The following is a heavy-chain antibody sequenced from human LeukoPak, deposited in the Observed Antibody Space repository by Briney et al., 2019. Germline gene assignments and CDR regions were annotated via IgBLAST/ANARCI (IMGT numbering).Heavy chain of an antibody. V-gene: IGHV5-51*01. CDR3: ARHRGWNDDDTFDI. CDR1: GYSFTSYW. D-gene: IGHD1-1*01. CDR2: IDPGDTDT. J-gene: IGHJ3*02. Sequence: GESLKISCKGSGYSFTSYWIGWVRPMPGKGLEWMAIIDPGDTDTTKYSPSFEGHVTISVDTSVSTAYLHWSSLGASDTALYYCARHRGWNDDDTFDIWGQGTMVTVSS.